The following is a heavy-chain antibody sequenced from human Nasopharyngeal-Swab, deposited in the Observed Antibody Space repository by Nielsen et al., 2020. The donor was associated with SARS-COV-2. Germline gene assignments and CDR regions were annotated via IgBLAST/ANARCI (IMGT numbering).Heavy chain of an antibody. CDR2: ISYDGSNK. V-gene: IGHV3-30-3*01. D-gene: IGHD6-19*01. Sequence: GESLKISCAASGFTFSSYAMHWVRQAPGKGLEWVAVISYDGSNKYYADSVKGRFTISRDNSKNTLYLQMNSLRAEDTAAYYCARGLPAVAEYFDYWGQGTLVTVSS. J-gene: IGHJ4*02. CDR3: ARGLPAVAEYFDY. CDR1: GFTFSSYA.